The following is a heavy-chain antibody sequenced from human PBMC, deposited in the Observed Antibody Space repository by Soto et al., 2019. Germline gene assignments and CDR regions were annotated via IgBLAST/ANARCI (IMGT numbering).Heavy chain of an antibody. Sequence: EVQLLESGGGLVQPGGSLRLSCAASGFTFSSYAMSWVRQAPGKGLEWVSAISGSGGSTYYADSVKGRFTISSDNSKNTLYLQMNSLRAEDTAVYYCARSLGYCSSTSCYDWYFDLWGRGTLVTVSS. CDR3: ARSLGYCSSTSCYDWYFDL. CDR1: GFTFSSYA. J-gene: IGHJ2*01. D-gene: IGHD2-2*01. V-gene: IGHV3-23*01. CDR2: ISGSGGST.